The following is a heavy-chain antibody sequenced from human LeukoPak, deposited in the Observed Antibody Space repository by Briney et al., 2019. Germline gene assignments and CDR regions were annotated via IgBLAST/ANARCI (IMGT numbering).Heavy chain of an antibody. Sequence: ASVKVSCKASGGTFSSYAISWVRQAPGQGLEWMGRIIPILGIANYAQKFQGRVTITADKSTSTAYMGLSSLRSEDTAVYYCASEGYCSSTSCGTKFDYWGQGTLVTVSS. J-gene: IGHJ4*02. D-gene: IGHD2-2*01. CDR2: IIPILGIA. CDR1: GGTFSSYA. CDR3: ASEGYCSSTSCGTKFDY. V-gene: IGHV1-69*04.